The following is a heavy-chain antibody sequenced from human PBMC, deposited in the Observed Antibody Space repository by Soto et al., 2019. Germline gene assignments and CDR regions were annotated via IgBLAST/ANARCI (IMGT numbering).Heavy chain of an antibody. J-gene: IGHJ4*02. CDR1: GDSIGTTHSY. V-gene: IGHV4-39*01. CDR2: IHYSGST. Sequence: SETLSLTCTVSGDSIGTTHSYWAWIRQSPGRGLEWIGNIHYSGSTYYMPSLRSRVTLSVDTSKNQFSLRLTSVTAEDTAVYYCARHEGNGNVWPLDYWGQGILVTVSS. D-gene: IGHD2-8*01. CDR3: ARHEGNGNVWPLDY.